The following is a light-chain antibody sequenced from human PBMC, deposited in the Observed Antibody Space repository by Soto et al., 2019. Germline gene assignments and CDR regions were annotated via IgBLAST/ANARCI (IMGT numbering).Light chain of an antibody. CDR3: QQYYSTPWT. J-gene: IGKJ1*01. V-gene: IGKV4-1*01. CDR2: WAS. CDR1: QSVLYSSNNKNY. Sequence: DIVMTQSPDSLAVSLGERATINCKSSQSVLYSSNNKNYLAWYKQKPGQPPKLLIYWASTRASGVPDRFSGSGSGTDFTLTISSLQAEDVAVYYCQQYYSTPWTFGQGTKVEIK.